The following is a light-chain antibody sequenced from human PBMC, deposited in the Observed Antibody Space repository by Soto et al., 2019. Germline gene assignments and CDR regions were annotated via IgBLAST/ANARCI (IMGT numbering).Light chain of an antibody. V-gene: IGLV4-69*01. J-gene: IGLJ3*02. CDR3: QTWDTGIRV. CDR2: LNNDGSH. CDR1: SGHSNYA. Sequence: QLVLTQSPSASASLGASVKLTCTLSSGHSNYAIAWHQQQPEKGPRYLMKLNNDGSHSKGDGIPDRFSGSSSGAERYLTISSXQSXDEAXYYCQTWDTGIRVFGGGTKLTVL.